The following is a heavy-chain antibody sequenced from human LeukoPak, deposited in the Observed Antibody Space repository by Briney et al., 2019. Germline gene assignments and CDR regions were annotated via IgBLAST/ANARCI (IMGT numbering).Heavy chain of an antibody. V-gene: IGHV3-48*04. D-gene: IGHD3-3*01. Sequence: PGGSLRLSCAASGFTFSAYSMNWVRQAPGKGLEWISYIDSSSRTIYYADSVKGRFTISRDNAKNTLYLQMNSLRAEDTAVYYCAREGRLRFLEWLLEYYYYGMDVWGQGTTVTVSS. CDR3: AREGRLRFLEWLLEYYYYGMDV. CDR1: GFTFSAYS. CDR2: IDSSSRTI. J-gene: IGHJ6*02.